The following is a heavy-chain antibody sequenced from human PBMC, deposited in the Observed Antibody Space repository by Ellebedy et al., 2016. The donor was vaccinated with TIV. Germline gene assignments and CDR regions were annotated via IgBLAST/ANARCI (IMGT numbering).Heavy chain of an antibody. CDR1: GFTVSSNY. CDR2: IYSGGST. Sequence: GESLKISXAASGFTVSSNYMSWVRQAPGKGLEWVSVIYSGGSTYYADSVKGRFTISRDNSKNTLYLQMNSLRAEDTAVYYCARGTLWFGELCAFDIWGQGTMVTVSS. D-gene: IGHD3-10*01. CDR3: ARGTLWFGELCAFDI. V-gene: IGHV3-66*01. J-gene: IGHJ3*02.